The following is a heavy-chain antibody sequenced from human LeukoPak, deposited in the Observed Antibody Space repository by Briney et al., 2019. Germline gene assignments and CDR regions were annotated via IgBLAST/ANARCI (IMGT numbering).Heavy chain of an antibody. J-gene: IGHJ4*02. CDR3: AKEWELRPHNSPIDY. CDR2: ISGSGGST. V-gene: IGHV3-23*01. D-gene: IGHD1-26*01. CDR1: GFTFSSYA. Sequence: GGSLRLSCAASGFTFSSYAMSWVRQAPGKGLEWVSAISGSGGSTYYADSVKGRFTISRDNSENTLYLQMNSLRAEDTAVYYCAKEWELRPHNSPIDYWGQGTLVTVSS.